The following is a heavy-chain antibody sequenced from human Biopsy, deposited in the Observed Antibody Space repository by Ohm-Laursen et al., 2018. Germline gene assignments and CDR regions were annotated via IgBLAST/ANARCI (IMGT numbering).Heavy chain of an antibody. CDR1: GYDFLDFH. D-gene: IGHD5/OR15-5a*01. CDR2: INPHTGVT. CDR3: ARPSGGVSTIGFDP. Sequence: ATVKISCKASGYDFLDFHIHWVRQVPGQGLEWIGHINPHTGVTEYAQKFLDRITMTGDTSISTAYMDLSRLTSADTGIYYCARPSGGVSTIGFDPWGQGTLVIVPS. J-gene: IGHJ5*02. V-gene: IGHV1-2*05.